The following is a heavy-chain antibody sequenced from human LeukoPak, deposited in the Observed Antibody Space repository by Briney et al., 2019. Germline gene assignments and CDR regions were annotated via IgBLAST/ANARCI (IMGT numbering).Heavy chain of an antibody. J-gene: IGHJ3*02. CDR1: GFSFSSST. V-gene: IGHV3-23*01. CDR2: MNAGGDVK. Sequence: GGSLRLSCAASGFSFSSSTMNWVRQAPGKGLKWVSSMNAGGDVKYYADSVKGRFTISRDNSKNTLYLQMNSLRAEDTAVYYCAKDPNGDYIGTFDIWGQGTMVTVSS. CDR3: AKDPNGDYIGTFDI. D-gene: IGHD4-17*01.